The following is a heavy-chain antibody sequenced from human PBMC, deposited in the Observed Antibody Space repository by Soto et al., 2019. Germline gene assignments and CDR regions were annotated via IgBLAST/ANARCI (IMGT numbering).Heavy chain of an antibody. CDR3: ARRAGYRAAPIDY. V-gene: IGHV4-39*01. CDR2: IYYSGST. D-gene: IGHD3-16*02. CDR1: GGSISSSSYY. Sequence: QLQLQESGPGLVKPSETLSLTCTVSGGSISSSSYYWGWIRQPPGKGLEWIGSIYYSGSTYYNPSRKRRVTISVDTSKNQFSLKLSSVTAADTAVYYCARRAGYRAAPIDYWGQGTLVTVSS. J-gene: IGHJ4*02.